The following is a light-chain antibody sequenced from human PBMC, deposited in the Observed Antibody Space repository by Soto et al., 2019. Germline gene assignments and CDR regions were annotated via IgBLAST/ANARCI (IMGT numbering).Light chain of an antibody. CDR3: SQHNAYPRT. J-gene: IGKJ1*01. CDR2: AAS. V-gene: IGKV1-17*01. Sequence: DIQMTQSPSSLAASVGDRVIITCRASQGVGNEVGWYQQKPGKAPKRLIYAASTLQSGNPSRFSGSGSGTEFTLTISSLQPEDFATYFCSQHNAYPRTFGQGTRVEMK. CDR1: QGVGNE.